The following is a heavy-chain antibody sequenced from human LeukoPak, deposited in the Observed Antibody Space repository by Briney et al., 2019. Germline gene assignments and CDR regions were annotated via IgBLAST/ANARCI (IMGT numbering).Heavy chain of an antibody. V-gene: IGHV4-34*01. D-gene: IGHD5-18*01. CDR2: INHSGST. CDR1: GGSFSGYY. J-gene: IGHJ4*02. CDR3: ARVGYSYGCYGY. Sequence: SETLSLTCAVYGGSFSGYYWSWIRQPPGKGLEWIGEINHSGSTNYNPSLKSRVTISVDTSKNQFSLKLSSVTAADTAVYYCARVGYSYGCYGYWGQETLVTVSS.